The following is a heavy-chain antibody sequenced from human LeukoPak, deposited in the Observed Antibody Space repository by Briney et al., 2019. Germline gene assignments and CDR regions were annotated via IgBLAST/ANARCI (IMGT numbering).Heavy chain of an antibody. CDR1: GFSFSNFG. CDR3: AKLHPTYYYGSGSYYDFGY. V-gene: IGHV3-30*18. J-gene: IGHJ4*02. CDR2: ISYDGSNK. Sequence: PGGSLRLSCAASGFSFSNFGMHWVRQAPGKGLEWVAVISYDGSNKYFADSVKGRFTISRDNSKNTLYLQMNSLRAEDTAVYYCAKLHPTYYYGSGSYYDFGYWGQGTLVTVSS. D-gene: IGHD3-10*01.